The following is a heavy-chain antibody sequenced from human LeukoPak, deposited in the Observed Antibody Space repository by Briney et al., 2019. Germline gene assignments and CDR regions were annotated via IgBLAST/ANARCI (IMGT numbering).Heavy chain of an antibody. V-gene: IGHV3-53*01. CDR2: IYSGGST. J-gene: IGHJ3*02. Sequence: GGSLRLSCAASGSTVSSNYMNWVRQAPGKGLEWVSVIYSGGSTYYADSVKGRFTISRDNSKNTLYLQMNNLRAEDTAVYYCARERITMVRGILDDAFDIWGQGTMVTVSS. CDR3: ARERITMVRGILDDAFDI. D-gene: IGHD3-10*01. CDR1: GSTVSSNY.